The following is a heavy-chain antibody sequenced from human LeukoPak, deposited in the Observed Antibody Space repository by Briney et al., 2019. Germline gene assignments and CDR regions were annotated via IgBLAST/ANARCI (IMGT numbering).Heavy chain of an antibody. CDR3: ARGANGYSYGN. V-gene: IGHV4-34*01. CDR2: INHSGST. J-gene: IGHJ4*02. D-gene: IGHD5-18*01. CDR1: GGSFSGYY. Sequence: PSETLSLTCAVYGGSFSGYYWSWIRQPPGKGLEWIGEINHSGSTYYNPSLKSRVTISVDTSKNQFSLKLSSVTAADTAVYYCARGANGYSYGNWGQGTLVTVSS.